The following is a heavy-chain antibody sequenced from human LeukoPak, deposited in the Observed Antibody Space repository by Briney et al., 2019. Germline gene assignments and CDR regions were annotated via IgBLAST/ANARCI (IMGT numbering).Heavy chain of an antibody. Sequence: GGSLRLSCAASGFTFSSYEMNWVRQAPGKGLEWVSYISSSGSTIYYADSVKGRFTISRDNAKNSLYLQMNSLRAEDTAVYYCARVLCGGDCWEGRGAFDIWGQGTMVTVSS. D-gene: IGHD2-21*02. CDR2: ISSSGSTI. J-gene: IGHJ3*02. CDR1: GFTFSSYE. V-gene: IGHV3-48*03. CDR3: ARVLCGGDCWEGRGAFDI.